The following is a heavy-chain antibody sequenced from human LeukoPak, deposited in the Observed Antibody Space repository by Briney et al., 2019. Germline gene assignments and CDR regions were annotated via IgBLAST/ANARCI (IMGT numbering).Heavy chain of an antibody. CDR1: GFTFSSYA. J-gene: IGHJ4*02. Sequence: PGGSLRLSCAASGFTFSSYAMHWVRQAPGKGLEWVAVISYDGSNKYYADSVKGRFTISRDNSKNTLYLQMNSLRAEDTAVYYCARDITVEMATITPGYWGQGTLVTVSS. CDR3: ARDITVEMATITPGY. D-gene: IGHD5-24*01. V-gene: IGHV3-30*04. CDR2: ISYDGSNK.